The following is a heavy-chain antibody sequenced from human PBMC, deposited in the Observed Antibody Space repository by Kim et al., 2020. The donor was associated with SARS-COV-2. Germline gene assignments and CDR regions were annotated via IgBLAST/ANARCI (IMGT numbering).Heavy chain of an antibody. CDR2: ISYVGSNT. D-gene: IGHD6-25*01. V-gene: IGHV3-30-3*01. CDR1: GFTFSRYP. J-gene: IGHJ6*02. CDR3: VRGGIAASAYYYSGMDV. Sequence: GASLRLSCAASGFTFSRYPMHWVRQAPGKGLEWVAVISYVGSNTYYADSVKGRVTLTRDNSKNTLYLQMNRLRPEDTAAYYCVRGGIAASAYYYSGMDVWGQGTSVTVSS.